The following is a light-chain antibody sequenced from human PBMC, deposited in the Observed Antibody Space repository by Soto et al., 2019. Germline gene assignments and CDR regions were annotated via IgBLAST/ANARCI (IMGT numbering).Light chain of an antibody. CDR2: GAS. V-gene: IGKV3-20*01. Sequence: ELVLTQSPGTLSLSPGERATLSCRASQSVSSNYLAWYPQKPGQAPRLLIYGASKRATGIPDRFSGSGSGTYFTLTSSIQDPEDVAVXXXQHCXXSGTFGQGTKVDI. CDR1: QSVSSNY. J-gene: IGKJ1*01. CDR3: QHCXXSGT.